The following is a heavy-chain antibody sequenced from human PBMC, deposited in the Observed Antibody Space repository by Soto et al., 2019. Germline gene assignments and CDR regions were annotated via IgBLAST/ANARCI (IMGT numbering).Heavy chain of an antibody. J-gene: IGHJ4*02. CDR2: ISGGIGST. Sequence: GGSLRLSCVASGFSFGTYAMTWVRQVPGKGLEWVSTISGGIGSTFYADSVKGRFTISRDISKKMLFLHMNGLRGEDTGTYYWAKGAPRYFDYWCRGTLVTVSS. CDR3: AKGAPRYFDY. D-gene: IGHD1-26*01. CDR1: GFSFGTYA. V-gene: IGHV3-23*01.